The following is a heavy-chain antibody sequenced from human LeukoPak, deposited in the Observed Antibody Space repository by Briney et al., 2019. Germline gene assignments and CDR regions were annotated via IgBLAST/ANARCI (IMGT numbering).Heavy chain of an antibody. CDR2: ISSSSSYI. J-gene: IGHJ4*02. Sequence: GGSLRLSCVASGFTFSSYSMNWVRQAPGKGLEWVSSISSSSSYIYYADSVKGRFTISRDNAKNSLYLQMNSLRAEDTAVYYCAREDRSWYYDFWSGPRDFDYWGQGTLVTVSS. V-gene: IGHV3-21*01. D-gene: IGHD3-3*01. CDR1: GFTFSSYS. CDR3: AREDRSWYYDFWSGPRDFDY.